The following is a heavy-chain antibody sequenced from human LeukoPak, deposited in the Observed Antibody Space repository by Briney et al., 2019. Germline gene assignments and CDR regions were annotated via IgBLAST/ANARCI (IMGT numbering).Heavy chain of an antibody. V-gene: IGHV1-69*06. CDR2: IIPIFGTA. CDR1: GGTFSSYA. Sequence: SVTVSCKASGGTFSSYAISWVRQAPGQGLEWMGGIIPIFGTANYAQKFQGRVTITADKSTSTAYMELSSLRSEDTAVYYCARVLKAGDSRFDYWGQGTLVTVSS. J-gene: IGHJ4*02. D-gene: IGHD3-16*01. CDR3: ARVLKAGDSRFDY.